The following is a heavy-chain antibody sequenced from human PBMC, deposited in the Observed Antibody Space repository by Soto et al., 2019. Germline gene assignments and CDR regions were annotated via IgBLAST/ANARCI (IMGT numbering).Heavy chain of an antibody. D-gene: IGHD3-3*01. V-gene: IGHV4-59*01. J-gene: IGHJ4*02. CDR1: GPSTTSYY. CDR2: MIYRGTA. Sequence: PSETLSLTCSVSGPSTTSYYWSWIRRPPGKGLEWIGYMIYRGTANYNPSLKSRVTISVETSKNQFSLNLSSVSTADTAMYFCARYDFVAYYFDLWGPGTLVTVSS. CDR3: ARYDFVAYYFDL.